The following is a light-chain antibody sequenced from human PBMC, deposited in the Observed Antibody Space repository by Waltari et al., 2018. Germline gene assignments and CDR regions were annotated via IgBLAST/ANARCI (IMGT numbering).Light chain of an antibody. J-gene: IGLJ1*01. V-gene: IGLV2-14*01. CDR1: NSDIGAYKF. CDR3: SSYTTSSTVV. Sequence: QSVLTQTASVSGSRGQSVTISCTGTNSDIGAYKFVSWYQQHPNKAPRPIFYEVNNRPSGVSTRFSGSRSGNAASLTISDLQSEDEAHYYCSSYTTSSTVVFGTGTKVT. CDR2: EVN.